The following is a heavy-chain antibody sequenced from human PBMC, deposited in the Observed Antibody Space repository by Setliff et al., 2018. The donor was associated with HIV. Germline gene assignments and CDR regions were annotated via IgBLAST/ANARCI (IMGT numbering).Heavy chain of an antibody. J-gene: IGHJ4*02. CDR1: GYIFTSYY. V-gene: IGHV1-46*01. CDR2: INPSGGST. D-gene: IGHD4-17*01. Sequence: ASVKVSCKASGYIFTSYYIHWVRQAPGQGLEWMGIINPSGGSTTYAQKFRGRVTMTRDTSTSTVYMELSSLRSEDTAVYYCAREGGSTVAHSPLDYWGQGSPVTVSS. CDR3: AREGGSTVAHSPLDY.